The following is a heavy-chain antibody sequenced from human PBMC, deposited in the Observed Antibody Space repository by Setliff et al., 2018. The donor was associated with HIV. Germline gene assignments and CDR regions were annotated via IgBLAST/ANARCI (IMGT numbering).Heavy chain of an antibody. Sequence: GASVKVSCKTSGYAFPDYSIHWVRQAPGQGLEWVGRINPDSRGTNYAQTFQGRVTMTRDTSVSTAYMELSRLKSDDTAVFYCARGVKGIATTGKYYFDYWGQGTLVTVSS. J-gene: IGHJ4*02. CDR2: INPDSRGT. CDR1: GYAFPDYS. CDR3: ARGVKGIATTGKYYFDY. V-gene: IGHV1-2*06. D-gene: IGHD6-13*01.